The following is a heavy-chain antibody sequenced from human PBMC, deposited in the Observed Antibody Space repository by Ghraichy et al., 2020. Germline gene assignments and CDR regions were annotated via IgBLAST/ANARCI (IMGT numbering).Heavy chain of an antibody. CDR2: IYSGGST. V-gene: IGHV3-66*01. CDR1: GFTVSSNY. CDR3: ARGLVAATGWFDP. D-gene: IGHD2-15*01. J-gene: IGHJ5*02. Sequence: GGSLRLSCAASGFTVSSNYMSWVRQAPGKGLEWVSVIYSGGSTYYADSVKGRFTISRDNSKNTLYLQMNSLRAEDTAVYYCARGLVAATGWFDPWGQGTLVTVSS.